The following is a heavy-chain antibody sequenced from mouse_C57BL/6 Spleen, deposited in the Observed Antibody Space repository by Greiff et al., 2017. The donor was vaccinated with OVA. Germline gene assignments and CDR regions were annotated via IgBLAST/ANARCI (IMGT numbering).Heavy chain of an antibody. D-gene: IGHD2-5*01. Sequence: VQLKESGPGLVKPSQSLSLTCSVTGYSITSGYYWNWIRQFPGNNLEWMGYISYDGSNNYNPSLKNRISITRDTSKNQFFLKLNSVTTEDTATYYCASYSNYGYFDVWGTGTTVTVSS. J-gene: IGHJ1*03. V-gene: IGHV3-6*01. CDR1: GYSITSGYY. CDR2: ISYDGSN. CDR3: ASYSNYGYFDV.